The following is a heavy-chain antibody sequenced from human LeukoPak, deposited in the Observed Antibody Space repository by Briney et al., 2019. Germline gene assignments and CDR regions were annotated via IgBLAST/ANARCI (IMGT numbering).Heavy chain of an antibody. Sequence: ASVKVSCKASGGTFSSYAISWVRQAPGQGLEWMGGIIPIFDTANYAQKFQGRVTITTDESTSTAYMELSSLRSEDTAVYYCARAPQGDILTGYLDYWGQRTLVTVSS. CDR2: IIPIFDTA. CDR1: GGTFSSYA. V-gene: IGHV1-69*05. CDR3: ARAPQGDILTGYLDY. J-gene: IGHJ4*02. D-gene: IGHD3-9*01.